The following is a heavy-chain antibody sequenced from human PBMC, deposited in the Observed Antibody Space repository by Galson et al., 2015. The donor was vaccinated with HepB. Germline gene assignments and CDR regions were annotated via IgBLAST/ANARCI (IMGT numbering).Heavy chain of an antibody. J-gene: IGHJ4*02. Sequence: SLRLSCAASGFTFGYSALSWVRQVPGKGLEWVSTIVGSGSRTYYADSVKGRFTISRDNSKNTLYLQMNSLRAEDSAVYYCAKDSRSALVPHFDCWGQGTLVTVSS. V-gene: IGHV3-23*01. CDR3: AKDSRSALVPHFDC. CDR1: GFTFGYSA. CDR2: IVGSGSRT.